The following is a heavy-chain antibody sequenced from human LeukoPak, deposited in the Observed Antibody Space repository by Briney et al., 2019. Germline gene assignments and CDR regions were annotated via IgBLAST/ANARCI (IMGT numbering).Heavy chain of an antibody. CDR1: GGSISSGSYY. Sequence: SETLSLTCTVSGGSISSGSYYWSWLRQPAGKGLEWIGRIYTSGSTNYNPSLKSRVTISVDTSKNQFSLKLSSVTAADTAVYYCARVLIVGAKGTWFDPWGQGTLVTVSS. CDR2: IYTSGST. V-gene: IGHV4-61*02. D-gene: IGHD1-26*01. J-gene: IGHJ5*02. CDR3: ARVLIVGAKGTWFDP.